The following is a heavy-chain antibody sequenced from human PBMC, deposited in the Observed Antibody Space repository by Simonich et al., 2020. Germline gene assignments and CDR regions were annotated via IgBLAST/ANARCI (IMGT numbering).Heavy chain of an antibody. D-gene: IGHD6-6*01. CDR2: ISYDGSNK. CDR3: ARDLGSSYYFDY. J-gene: IGHJ4*02. CDR1: GFTFSSYA. Sequence: GGCVVQPVRSLRLSCAASGFTFSSYAMHWVRQAPGKGLEWVAVISYDGSNKYYADSVKGRFTISRDNSKNTLYLQMNSLRAEDTAVYYCARDLGSSYYFDYWGQGTLVTVSS. V-gene: IGHV3-30*07.